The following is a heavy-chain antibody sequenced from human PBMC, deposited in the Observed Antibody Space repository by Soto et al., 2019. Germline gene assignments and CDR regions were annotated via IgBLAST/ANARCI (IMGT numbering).Heavy chain of an antibody. Sequence: LRLSCAATGFTFNTYNMNWIRQAPGKGLEWVSSISSTSSYIYYADSVRGRFTISRDNAKNPLFLQMNSLRDEDTAVYYCARGPNTAVAGRFDYWGQGTLVTAPQ. D-gene: IGHD6-19*01. V-gene: IGHV3-21*01. CDR1: GFTFNTYN. CDR3: ARGPNTAVAGRFDY. CDR2: ISSTSSYI. J-gene: IGHJ4*02.